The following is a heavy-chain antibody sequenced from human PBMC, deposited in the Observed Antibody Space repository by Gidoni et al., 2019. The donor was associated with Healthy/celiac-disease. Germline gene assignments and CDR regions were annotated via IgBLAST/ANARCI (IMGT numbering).Heavy chain of an antibody. D-gene: IGHD3-22*01. CDR1: GYPFTSSG. CDR2: ISAYNGNT. CDR3: ARDQHRGYYDSSGYYTGRAIDY. V-gene: IGHV1-18*01. Sequence: QVQLVQSGAEVKKPGASVKFSCKASGYPFTSSGISWVRQAPGQGLEWMGWISAYNGNTNYAQKLQGRVTMTTDTSTSTAYMELRSLRSDDTAVYYCARDQHRGYYDSSGYYTGRAIDYWGQGTLVTVSS. J-gene: IGHJ4*02.